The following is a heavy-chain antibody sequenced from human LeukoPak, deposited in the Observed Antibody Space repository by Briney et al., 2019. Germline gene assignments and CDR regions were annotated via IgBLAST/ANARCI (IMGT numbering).Heavy chain of an antibody. Sequence: GGSLRLSCAASGFTFSSYSMNWVRQARGKGLEWVSSISSSSSYIYYADSVKGRLTISRDNAKNSLYLQMNSLRAEDTAVYYCARGPLAVAGAFVIWGQGTMVTVSS. V-gene: IGHV3-21*01. J-gene: IGHJ3*02. CDR2: ISSSSSYI. CDR3: ARGPLAVAGAFVI. CDR1: GFTFSSYS. D-gene: IGHD6-19*01.